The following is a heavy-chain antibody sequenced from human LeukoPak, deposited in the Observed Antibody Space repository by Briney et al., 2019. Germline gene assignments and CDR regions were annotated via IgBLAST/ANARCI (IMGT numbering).Heavy chain of an antibody. CDR1: GGSISSGGYY. CDR3: ARDPVWFGELLGWFDP. J-gene: IGHJ5*02. V-gene: IGHV4-31*03. D-gene: IGHD3-10*01. CDR2: IYFSGST. Sequence: SQTLSLTCTVSGGSISSGGYYWSWIRQHPVKGLEWIGYIYFSGSTYYNPSLKSRVTISVDTSKNQFSLNLSSVTAADTAVYYCARDPVWFGELLGWFDPWGQGTLVTVSS.